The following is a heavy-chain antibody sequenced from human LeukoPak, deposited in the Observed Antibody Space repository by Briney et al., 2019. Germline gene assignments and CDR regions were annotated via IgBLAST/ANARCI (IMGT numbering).Heavy chain of an antibody. CDR3: TRGPGYMDV. Sequence: PGGSLRLSCNASGFTGFSFNTYTMNWVRQAPGKGLEWYSSVSSTSSYVHYEKSVRGRFTISRDNAKNSLYLEMNSLRAEDTAIYYCTRGPGYMDVWGLGTAVTVSS. CDR2: VSSTSSYV. J-gene: IGHJ6*03. V-gene: IGHV3-21*01. CDR1: GFTGFSFNTYT.